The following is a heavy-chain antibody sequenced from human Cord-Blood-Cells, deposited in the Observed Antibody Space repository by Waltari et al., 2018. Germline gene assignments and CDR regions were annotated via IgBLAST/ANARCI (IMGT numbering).Heavy chain of an antibody. CDR3: ARDDIVATMPTH. D-gene: IGHD5-12*01. CDR1: GGPISSGGYP. CDR2: IYHSGST. J-gene: IGHJ4*02. Sequence: QLQLQESGSGLVKPSQTLSLTCAVSGGPISSGGYPWSWFRQPPGKGLEWIGYIYHSGSTYYNPSLKSRVTISVDRSKNQFSLKLSSVTAADTAVYYCARDDIVATMPTHWGQGTLVTVSS. V-gene: IGHV4-30-2*01.